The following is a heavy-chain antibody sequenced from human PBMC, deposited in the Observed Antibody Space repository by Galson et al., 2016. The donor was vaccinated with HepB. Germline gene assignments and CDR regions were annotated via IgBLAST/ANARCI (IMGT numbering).Heavy chain of an antibody. V-gene: IGHV3-49*02. J-gene: IGHJ4*02. D-gene: IGHD1-7*01. Sequence: QAPGTGLEYIGFIRNKDYSETTEYAAFVEGRFIVSRDDSKSTAYLQITGLRVEDTAVYYCARGTNGIHYLDYWGQGTLVTASS. CDR3: ARGTNGIHYLDY. CDR2: IRNKDYSETT.